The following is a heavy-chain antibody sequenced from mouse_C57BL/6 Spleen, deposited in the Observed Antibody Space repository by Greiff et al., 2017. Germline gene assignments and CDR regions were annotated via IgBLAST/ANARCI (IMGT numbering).Heavy chain of an antibody. CDR3: ARERDSSGYVAMDD. Sequence: QVQLQQPGAELVMPGASVKLSCKASGYTFTSYWMHWVKQRPGQGLEWIGEIDPSDSYTNYNQKFKGKSTLTVDKSSSTAYMQLSSLTSEDSAVYYCARERDSSGYVAMDDWGQGTSVTVSS. CDR1: GYTFTSYW. V-gene: IGHV1-69*01. CDR2: IDPSDSYT. J-gene: IGHJ4*01. D-gene: IGHD3-2*02.